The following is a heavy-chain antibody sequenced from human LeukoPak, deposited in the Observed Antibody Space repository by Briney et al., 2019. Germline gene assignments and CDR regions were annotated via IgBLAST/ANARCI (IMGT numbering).Heavy chain of an antibody. CDR3: ARGTYGYYMDV. V-gene: IGHV4-38-2*02. D-gene: IGHD4-17*01. CDR2: IYRSGST. Sequence: PSEPLSLTCSGSNYPISNSLYWACLRHPPGKGLEWIGSIYRSGSTFYNPSLKSRVTISLDTSKNQFSLKLSSVTAADTAVYFCARGTYGYYMDVWGKGTTVTVSS. J-gene: IGHJ6*03. CDR1: NYPISNSLY.